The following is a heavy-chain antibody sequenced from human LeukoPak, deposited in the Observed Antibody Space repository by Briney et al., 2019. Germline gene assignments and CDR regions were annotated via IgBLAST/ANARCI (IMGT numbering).Heavy chain of an antibody. J-gene: IGHJ4*02. CDR3: AKTGYSGSAYGTWYFDY. CDR2: IRYGGSNE. CDR1: AFTFSSNG. D-gene: IGHD5-12*01. Sequence: GGSLRLSCATSAFTFSSNGLHWVRQAPGKGLEWVAFIRYGGSNEYYEDSVKGRFTISRDNSKNTLYLKMNSLRTEDTAVYYCAKTGYSGSAYGTWYFDYWGQGTLVSVSS. V-gene: IGHV3-30*02.